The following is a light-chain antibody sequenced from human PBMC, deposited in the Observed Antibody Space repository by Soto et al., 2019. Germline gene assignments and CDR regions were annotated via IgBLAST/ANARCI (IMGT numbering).Light chain of an antibody. V-gene: IGKV3-20*01. CDR2: GAS. J-gene: IGKJ3*01. CDR1: QSVSSSY. Sequence: EIVLTQSPGTLSLSPGERATLSCRASQSVSSSYLGWYQQKPGQAPRLLIYGASNRATGIPDRFSGSGSGKDFTLTISRLEPEDFAVYYCQQYGSSPVTFGPGTKVDIK. CDR3: QQYGSSPVT.